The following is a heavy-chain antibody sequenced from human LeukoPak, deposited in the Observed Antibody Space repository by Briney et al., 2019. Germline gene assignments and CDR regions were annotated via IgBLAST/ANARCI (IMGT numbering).Heavy chain of an antibody. CDR2: IYYSGST. CDR1: GGSISSYY. V-gene: IGHV4-59*01. Sequence: SETLSLTCTVSGGSISSYYWSWIRQPPGKGLEWIGYIYYSGSTNYHPSLKSRVTISVDTSKNQFSLKLSSVTAADTAVYYCARAPSDIVVVPAAPPRYYYYGMDVWGKGTTVTVSS. J-gene: IGHJ6*04. D-gene: IGHD2-2*01. CDR3: ARAPSDIVVVPAAPPRYYYYGMDV.